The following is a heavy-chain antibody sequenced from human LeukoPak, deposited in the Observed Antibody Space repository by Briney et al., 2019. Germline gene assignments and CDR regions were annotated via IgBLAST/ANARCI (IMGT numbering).Heavy chain of an antibody. CDR1: GCTFTGYY. CDR3: ARDGGSGSFDYYYMDV. Sequence: ASVKVSCKASGCTFTGYYMHWVRQAPGQGLEWMGWINPNSGGTNYAQKFQGRVTMTRDTSISTAYMELSRLRSDDTAVYYCARDGGSGSFDYYYMDVWGKGTTVTISS. J-gene: IGHJ6*03. V-gene: IGHV1-2*02. CDR2: INPNSGGT. D-gene: IGHD3-10*01.